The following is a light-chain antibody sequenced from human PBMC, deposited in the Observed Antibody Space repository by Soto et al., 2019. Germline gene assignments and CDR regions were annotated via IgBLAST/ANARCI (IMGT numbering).Light chain of an antibody. CDR2: EVS. CDR3: SSYTSSSTQV. V-gene: IGLV2-14*01. CDR1: SSDVGGYNY. Sequence: QSALTQPASMSGSPGQSITISCTGTSSDVGGYNYVSWYQQHPGKAPKLMIYEVSNRPSGVSNRFSGSKSGNTASLTISGLQAEDEADYYCSSYTSSSTQVFGGGTQLTVL. J-gene: IGLJ2*01.